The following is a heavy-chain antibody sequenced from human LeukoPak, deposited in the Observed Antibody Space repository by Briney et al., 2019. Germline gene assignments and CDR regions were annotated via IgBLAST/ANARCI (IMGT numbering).Heavy chain of an antibody. Sequence: GGSLRLSCAASGFTFDDYAMSWVRQAPGKGLEWVSAISGSGGSTYYADSVKGRFTISRDNSKNTLYLQMNSLRAEDTAVYYCAKDLEMATFHFDYWGQGTLVTVSS. CDR2: ISGSGGST. CDR1: GFTFDDYA. D-gene: IGHD5-24*01. J-gene: IGHJ4*02. V-gene: IGHV3-23*01. CDR3: AKDLEMATFHFDY.